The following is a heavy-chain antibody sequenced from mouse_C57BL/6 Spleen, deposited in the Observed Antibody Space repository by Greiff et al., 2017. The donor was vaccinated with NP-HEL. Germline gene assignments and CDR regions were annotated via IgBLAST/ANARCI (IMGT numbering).Heavy chain of an antibody. V-gene: IGHV1-22*01. CDR3: ARGGQLRLKGYAMDY. CDR2: INPNNGGT. Sequence: VQLQQSGPELVKPGASVKMSCKASGYTFTDYNMHWVKQSHGKSLEWIGYINPNNGGTSYNQKFKGKATLTVNKSSSTAYMELRSLTSEDSAVYYCARGGQLRLKGYAMDYWGQGTSVTVSS. J-gene: IGHJ4*01. D-gene: IGHD3-2*02. CDR1: GYTFTDYN.